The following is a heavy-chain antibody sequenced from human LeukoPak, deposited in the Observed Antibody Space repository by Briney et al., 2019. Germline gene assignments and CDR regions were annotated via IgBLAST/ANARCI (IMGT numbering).Heavy chain of an antibody. Sequence: GGSLRLSCAASGFTFSTYNMNWVRQAPGKGLEWISYINADSSTIQYADSVRGRFTTSRGNAKNSLYLQMNSLRAEDTAVYYCVRDNSRGQSLGVIYWGQGSLVTVSS. J-gene: IGHJ4*02. V-gene: IGHV3-48*01. CDR3: VRDNSRGQSLGVIY. D-gene: IGHD3-22*01. CDR1: GFTFSTYN. CDR2: INADSSTI.